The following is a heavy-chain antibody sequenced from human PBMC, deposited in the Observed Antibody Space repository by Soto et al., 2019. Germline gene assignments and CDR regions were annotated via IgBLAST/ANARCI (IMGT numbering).Heavy chain of an antibody. CDR2: ISAYNGNT. CDR1: GYTFTSYG. V-gene: IGHV1-18*04. Sequence: CASVKVSCKASGYTFTSYGISWVRQAPGQGLEWMGWISAYNGNTNYAQKLQGRVTMTTDTSTSTAYMELRSLRSDDTAVYYCARDGKFIVVVPAAKEGNMDYWGQGTLVTVSS. J-gene: IGHJ4*02. D-gene: IGHD2-2*01. CDR3: ARDGKFIVVVPAAKEGNMDY.